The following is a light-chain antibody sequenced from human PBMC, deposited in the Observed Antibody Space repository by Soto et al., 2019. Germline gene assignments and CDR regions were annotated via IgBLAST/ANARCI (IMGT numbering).Light chain of an antibody. V-gene: IGLV2-23*02. CDR1: SSDVGSYNL. CDR2: EVS. J-gene: IGLJ1*01. Sequence: QSVLTQPASVSGSPGQSITISCTGTSSDVGSYNLVSWYQQHPGKAPKLMIYEVSKRPSGVSNRFSCSKSGNTASLTISGLQAEDEADYYCCSYAGSSIPYVFGTGTKVTVL. CDR3: CSYAGSSIPYV.